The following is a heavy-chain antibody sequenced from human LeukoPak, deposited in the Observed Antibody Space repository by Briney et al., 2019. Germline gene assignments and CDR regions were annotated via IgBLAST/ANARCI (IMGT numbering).Heavy chain of an antibody. Sequence: KTSETLSLTCAVSGGSISSSSYHWGWIRQPPGKGLEWIGSFYYTESTYYNPSLKSRVTISVDTSKNQFSLNLSSVTAADTAVYYCARASHLWFGEYHYYYYYMDVWGKGTTVTISS. CDR1: GGSISSSSYH. D-gene: IGHD3-10*01. V-gene: IGHV4-39*01. J-gene: IGHJ6*03. CDR3: ARASHLWFGEYHYYYYYMDV. CDR2: FYYTEST.